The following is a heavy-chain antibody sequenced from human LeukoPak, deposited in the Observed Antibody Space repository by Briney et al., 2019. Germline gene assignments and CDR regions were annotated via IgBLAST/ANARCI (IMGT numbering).Heavy chain of an antibody. Sequence: SETLSLTCTVSGGSISSSSYYWGWIRQPPGKGLEWIGSIYYSGSTYYNPSLKSRVTISVDTSKNQFSLKLSSVTAADTAVYYWPEGSGNNKDYWGKGTWVTVSS. CDR1: GGSISSSSYY. CDR2: IYYSGST. J-gene: IGHJ4*02. V-gene: IGHV4-39*01. D-gene: IGHD1-14*01. CDR3: PEGSGNNKDY.